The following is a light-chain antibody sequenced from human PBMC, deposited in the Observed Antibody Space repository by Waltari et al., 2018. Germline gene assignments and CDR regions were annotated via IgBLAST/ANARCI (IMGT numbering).Light chain of an antibody. CDR1: KGVLNRSTNRHY. J-gene: IGKJ4*01. V-gene: IGKV4-1*01. CDR2: WAS. Sequence: DIVMTQSPASLALSPVGNTIIHCNRSKGVLNRSTNRHYIAWYQQKVGHPPKLLIYWASSRECGVPDRFSGSGSGTDFTLTISDLRAEDVAVYFCQQCYDVPLSFGGGTKVEIK. CDR3: QQCYDVPLS.